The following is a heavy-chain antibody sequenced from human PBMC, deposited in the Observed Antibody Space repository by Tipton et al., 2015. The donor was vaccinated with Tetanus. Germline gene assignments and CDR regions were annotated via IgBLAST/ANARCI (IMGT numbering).Heavy chain of an antibody. V-gene: IGHV3-21*01. CDR3: ARDMPSSTSRYYYYYYGMDV. J-gene: IGHJ6*02. CDR1: GFTFSSYS. D-gene: IGHD2-2*01. Sequence: GSLRLSCAASGFTFSSYSMNWVRQAPGKGLEWVSSISSSSSYIYYADSVKGRFTISRDNAKNSLYLQMNSLRAEDTAVYYCARDMPSSTSRYYYYYYGMDVWGQGTTVTVSS. CDR2: ISSSSSYI.